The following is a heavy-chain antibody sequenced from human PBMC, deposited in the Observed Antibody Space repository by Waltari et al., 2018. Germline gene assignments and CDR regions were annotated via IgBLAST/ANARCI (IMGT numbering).Heavy chain of an antibody. CDR1: GGSISRGGYY. J-gene: IGHJ4*02. D-gene: IGHD3-22*01. V-gene: IGHV4-31*03. Sequence: QVQLQESGPGLVKPSHTLSLTCPVPGGSISRGGYYWSWIRQHPGKGLEWIGYIYYSGSTYYNPSLKSRVTISVDTSKNQFSLKLSSVTAADTAVYYCAREGDSSGYFFDYWGQGTLVTVSS. CDR2: IYYSGST. CDR3: AREGDSSGYFFDY.